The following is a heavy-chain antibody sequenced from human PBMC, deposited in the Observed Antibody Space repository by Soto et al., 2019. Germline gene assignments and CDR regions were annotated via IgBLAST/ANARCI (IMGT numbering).Heavy chain of an antibody. D-gene: IGHD2-21*02. V-gene: IGHV1-69*13. CDR3: ARDREVTGYYYYGMDV. Sequence: ASVKVSCKASGGTFSSYAISWVRQAPGQGLEWMGGIIPIFGTANYAQKFQGRVTITADESTSTAYMELSSLRSGDTAVYYCARDREVTGYYYYGMDVWGQGTTVTVSS. CDR2: IIPIFGTA. J-gene: IGHJ6*02. CDR1: GGTFSSYA.